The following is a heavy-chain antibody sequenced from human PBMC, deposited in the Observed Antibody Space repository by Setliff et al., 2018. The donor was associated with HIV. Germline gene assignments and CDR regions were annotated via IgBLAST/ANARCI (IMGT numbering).Heavy chain of an antibody. CDR2: INHSGST. CDR3: ARGLGQQLGRFWYFDL. Sequence: SETLSLTCAVYGGSFSGYYWSWIRQPPGKGLEWIGEINHSGSTNYNPSLKSRVNISVDTSKDQFSLKLSSVTAADTAVYYCARGLGQQLGRFWYFDLWGRGTLVTSPQ. J-gene: IGHJ2*01. V-gene: IGHV4-34*01. D-gene: IGHD6-13*01. CDR1: GGSFSGYY.